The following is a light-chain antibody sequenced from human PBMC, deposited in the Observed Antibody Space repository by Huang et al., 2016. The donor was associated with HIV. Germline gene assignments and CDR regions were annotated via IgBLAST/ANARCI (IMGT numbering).Light chain of an antibody. Sequence: IQVTQSPSSLSASVGDRATVTCRTSRGISDSLVWYQQKPGRAPKLLVYAASRLESGVPSRFSGSGAGADFTLTINNLQPEDFATYYCQQYYGTPYTFGQGTKVEIK. V-gene: IGKV1-NL1*01. CDR3: QQYYGTPYT. J-gene: IGKJ2*01. CDR2: AAS. CDR1: RGISDS.